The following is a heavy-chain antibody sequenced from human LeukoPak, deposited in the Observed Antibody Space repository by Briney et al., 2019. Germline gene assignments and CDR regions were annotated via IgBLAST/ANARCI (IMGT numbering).Heavy chain of an antibody. CDR1: GGSFSGYY. Sequence: TSETLSLTCAVYGGSFSGYYWSWIRQPPGKGLEWIGEINHSGSTNYNPSLKSRVTISVDTSKNQFSLKLSSVTAADTAVYYCARGRGVVVTRFDYWGQGTLVTVSS. D-gene: IGHD3-22*01. V-gene: IGHV4-34*01. CDR2: INHSGST. CDR3: ARGRGVVVTRFDY. J-gene: IGHJ4*02.